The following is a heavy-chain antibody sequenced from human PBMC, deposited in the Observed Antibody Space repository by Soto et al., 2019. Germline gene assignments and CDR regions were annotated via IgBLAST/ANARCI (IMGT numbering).Heavy chain of an antibody. CDR3: AREMSFYSSGWYALDY. Sequence: SETLSLTCAISGDSVSSNSAAWNWIRQSPSRGLEWLGRTYYRSKWYNDYAVSVKSRITINPDTSKNQFSLQLNSVTPEDTAVYYCAREMSFYSSGWYALDYWGQGTLVTVSS. CDR2: TYYRSKWYN. J-gene: IGHJ4*02. V-gene: IGHV6-1*01. CDR1: GDSVSSNSAA. D-gene: IGHD6-19*01.